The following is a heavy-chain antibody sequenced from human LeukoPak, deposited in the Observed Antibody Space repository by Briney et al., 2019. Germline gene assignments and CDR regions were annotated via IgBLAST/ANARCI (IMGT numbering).Heavy chain of an antibody. J-gene: IGHJ5*02. CDR3: ATWDTNWFDP. D-gene: IGHD5-18*01. CDR2: FFHRGST. Sequence: SETLSLTFTVSSGSISGWYWSWIRQPPGKALEWIGYFFHRGSTNHNPSLKSRVTMSVDPSKNQFSLRLSSVTAADTAVYYCATWDTNWFDPWGQGILVTVSS. CDR1: SGSISGWY. V-gene: IGHV4-59*08.